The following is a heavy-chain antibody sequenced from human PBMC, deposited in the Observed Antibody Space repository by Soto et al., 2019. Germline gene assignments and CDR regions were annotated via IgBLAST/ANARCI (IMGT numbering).Heavy chain of an antibody. CDR2: ISAYNGNT. Sequence: QVQLVQSGAEVKKPGASVKVSCKASGYTFTSYGISWVRQAPGQGLEWMGWISAYNGNTNYAQKRQGRVTMTTDTSTSTAYMELRSLISEETAVYYCARRSSSSSPYYYYGMDVWGQGTTVTVSS. J-gene: IGHJ6*02. CDR1: GYTFTSYG. CDR3: ARRSSSSSPYYYYGMDV. D-gene: IGHD6-13*01. V-gene: IGHV1-18*04.